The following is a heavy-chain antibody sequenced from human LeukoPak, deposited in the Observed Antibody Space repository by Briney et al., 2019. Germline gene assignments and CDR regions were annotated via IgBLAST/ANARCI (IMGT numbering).Heavy chain of an antibody. CDR3: ARVGYYYDSSGLLTYDAFDI. CDR1: GYTFTFYY. Sequence: ASVKVSCKASGYTFTFYYMHGVRQAPGQGLEWMGWINPNSGGTNYAQKFQGRVTMTRDTSISTAYMELSRLRSDDTAVYYCARVGYYYDSSGLLTYDAFDIWGQGTMVTVSS. CDR2: INPNSGGT. V-gene: IGHV1-2*02. J-gene: IGHJ3*02. D-gene: IGHD3-22*01.